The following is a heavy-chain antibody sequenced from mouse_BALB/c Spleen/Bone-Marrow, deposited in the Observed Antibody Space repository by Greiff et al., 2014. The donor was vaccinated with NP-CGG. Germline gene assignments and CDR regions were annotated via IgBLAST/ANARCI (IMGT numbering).Heavy chain of an antibody. CDR3: ARGVYGYVKYAMDY. D-gene: IGHD1-2*01. V-gene: IGHV5-17*02. CDR2: ISGGSSTI. Sequence: EVKLVESGGGLVQPGGSRKLSCAASGFTFSSFGMHWVRQAPEKGLEWVAYISGGSSTIYYADTVKGRLTISRDNPKNTLFLQMTSLRSEDTAMYYCARGVYGYVKYAMDYWGQGTSVTVSS. CDR1: GFTFSSFG. J-gene: IGHJ4*01.